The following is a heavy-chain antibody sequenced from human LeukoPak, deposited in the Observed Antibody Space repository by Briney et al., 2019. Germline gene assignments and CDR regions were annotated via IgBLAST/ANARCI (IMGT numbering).Heavy chain of an antibody. CDR3: ARDLVQRGNYYDSSGPLDY. J-gene: IGHJ4*02. V-gene: IGHV1-2*06. Sequence: ASVKVSCKASGYTSTGYYMHWVRQAPGQGLEWMGRINPNSGGTNYAQKFQGRVTMTRDTSISTAYMELSRLRSDDTAVYYCARDLVQRGNYYDSSGPLDYWGQGTLVTVSS. D-gene: IGHD3-22*01. CDR2: INPNSGGT. CDR1: GYTSTGYY.